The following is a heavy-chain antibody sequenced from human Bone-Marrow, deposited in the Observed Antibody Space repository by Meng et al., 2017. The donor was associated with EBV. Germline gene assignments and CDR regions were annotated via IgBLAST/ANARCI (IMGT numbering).Heavy chain of an antibody. D-gene: IGHD1-1*01. CDR1: GITFRKAW. CDR2: VKSQADGGTT. Sequence: EVLLVGWGGGFVKPGGSLLLSCAASGITFRKAWMSWVRQAPGKGLEWVGRVKSQADGGTTDYTAALRGRFTISRDDSRNMLYLQINSLQIEDSALYYCATESTTFEYWGLGTLVTVSS. V-gene: IGHV3-15*01. J-gene: IGHJ4*02. CDR3: ATESTTFEY.